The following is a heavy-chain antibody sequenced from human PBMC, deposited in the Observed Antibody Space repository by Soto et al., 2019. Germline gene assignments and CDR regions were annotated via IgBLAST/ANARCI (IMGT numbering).Heavy chain of an antibody. J-gene: IGHJ3*02. CDR2: IKQDGSDK. Sequence: EVQLVESGGGLVQPGGSLRLSCAASGFTFSSYWMSWVRQAPGKGLEWVANIKQDGSDKYCVDPVKGRFTISRDNAKNSLYLQMNSLRAEDTAVYYCARVFSRYDFWSGYAFDICGQGTMVTVSS. V-gene: IGHV3-7*01. CDR3: ARVFSRYDFWSGYAFDI. CDR1: GFTFSSYW. D-gene: IGHD3-3*01.